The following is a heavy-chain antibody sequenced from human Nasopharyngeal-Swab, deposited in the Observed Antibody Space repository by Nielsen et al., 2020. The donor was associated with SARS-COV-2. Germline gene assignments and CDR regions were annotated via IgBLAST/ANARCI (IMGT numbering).Heavy chain of an antibody. CDR3: ARETLRSLEWKIYYYYYGMDV. D-gene: IGHD3-3*01. J-gene: IGHJ6*02. Sequence: WVRQAPGQGLEWMGIINPSGGSTSYAQKFQGRVTMTRDTSTSTVYMELSSLRSEDTAVYYCARETLRSLEWKIYYYYYGMDVWGQGTTVTVSS. CDR2: INPSGGST. V-gene: IGHV1-46*01.